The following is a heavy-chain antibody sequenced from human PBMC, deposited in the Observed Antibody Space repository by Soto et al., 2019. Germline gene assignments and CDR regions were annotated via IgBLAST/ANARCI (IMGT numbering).Heavy chain of an antibody. J-gene: IGHJ4*02. V-gene: IGHV3-9*01. CDR2: ISANGGSI. CDR1: GFTFDDYA. D-gene: IGHD2-15*01. Sequence: EVQLVESGGRLVQPGKSLRLSCAASGFTFDDYAMHWVRQVPGKGLAWVSGISANGGSIRYGDSVKGRFTISRDNAKNSLFLQMNSLSAEDTAVYYCAKSGEPGVVAATSFDYWGQGTLVTVSS. CDR3: AKSGEPGVVAATSFDY.